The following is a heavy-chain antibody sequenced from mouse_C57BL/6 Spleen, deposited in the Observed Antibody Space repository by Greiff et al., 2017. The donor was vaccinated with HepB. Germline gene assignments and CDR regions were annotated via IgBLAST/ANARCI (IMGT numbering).Heavy chain of an antibody. CDR1: GFNIKDDY. J-gene: IGHJ2*01. Sequence: EVKLMESGAELVRPGASVKLSCTASGFNIKDDYMHWVKQRPEQGLEWIGWIDPENGDTEYASKFQGKATITADTSSNTAYLQLSSLTSEDTAVYYCTTSSGYGYWGQGTTRTVSS. V-gene: IGHV14-4*01. D-gene: IGHD3-2*02. CDR2: IDPENGDT. CDR3: TTSSGYGY.